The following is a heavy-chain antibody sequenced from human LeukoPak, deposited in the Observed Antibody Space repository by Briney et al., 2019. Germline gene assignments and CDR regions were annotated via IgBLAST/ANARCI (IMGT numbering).Heavy chain of an antibody. J-gene: IGHJ4*02. Sequence: PSETLSLTCTVSGYSISSGYYWGWIRQPPGKGLEWIGSIYHSGSTYYNPSLKSRVTISVDTSKNQFSLELSSVTAADTAVYYCAAEMGNYYYDSSGYLHYWGQGILVTVSS. CDR3: AAEMGNYYYDSSGYLHY. V-gene: IGHV4-38-2*02. CDR2: IYHSGST. D-gene: IGHD3-22*01. CDR1: GYSISSGYY.